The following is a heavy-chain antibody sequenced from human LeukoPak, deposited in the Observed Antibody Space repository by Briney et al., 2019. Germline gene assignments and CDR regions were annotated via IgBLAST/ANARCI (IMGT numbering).Heavy chain of an antibody. CDR3: ARDGDYYDSSGSFDS. J-gene: IGHJ4*02. CDR1: GDSISNYY. V-gene: IGHV4-4*07. CDR2: YYTSEST. Sequence: SETLSLTCTVSGDSISNYYWSWIRQPAGKGLEWIGRYYTSESTDYNPSLKSRVTMSVDTSKNQFFLKLSSVTAADTAVYYCARDGDYYDSSGSFDSWGQGTLVTVSS. D-gene: IGHD3-22*01.